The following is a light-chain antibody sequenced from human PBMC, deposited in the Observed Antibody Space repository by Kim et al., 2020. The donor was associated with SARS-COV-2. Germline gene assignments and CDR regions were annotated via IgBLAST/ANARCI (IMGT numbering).Light chain of an antibody. V-gene: IGKV1-9*01. J-gene: IGKJ4*01. CDR2: AVS. Sequence: SASVGDRVTHTCRASQGIRSYLAWYQQKPGKAPKLLISAVSTLQRGVPSRFSGSGSGTDFTLTINSLQPEDFATYYCQQVNSYPLTFGGGTKLEI. CDR3: QQVNSYPLT. CDR1: QGIRSY.